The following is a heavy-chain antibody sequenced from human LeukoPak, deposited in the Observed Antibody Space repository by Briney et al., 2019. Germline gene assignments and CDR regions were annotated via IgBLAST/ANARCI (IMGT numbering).Heavy chain of an antibody. D-gene: IGHD2-2*01. CDR1: GYTFSKYG. Sequence: ASVKVSCKATGYTFSKYGISWVRQAPGHGLEWMGWISTYNGNTNYAQNLQGRVTMTTDTSTSTAYMELRSLRSDDTAVYYCARVDISSTSSIDYWGQGTLVTVSS. V-gene: IGHV1-18*01. CDR2: ISTYNGNT. J-gene: IGHJ4*02. CDR3: ARVDISSTSSIDY.